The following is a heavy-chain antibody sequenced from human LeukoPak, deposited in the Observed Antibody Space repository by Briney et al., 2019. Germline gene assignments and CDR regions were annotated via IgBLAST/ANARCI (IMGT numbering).Heavy chain of an antibody. V-gene: IGHV3-20*04. J-gene: IGHJ4*02. CDR3: AREVHYYGSGSYFPIDY. CDR1: GFTFDDYG. CDR2: INWNGGST. Sequence: GGSLRLSCAASGFTFDDYGMSWVRQAPGKGLEWVSGINWNGGSTGYADSVEGRFTISRDNAKNSLYLQMNSLRAEDTALYYCAREVHYYGSGSYFPIDYWGQGTLVTVSS. D-gene: IGHD3-10*01.